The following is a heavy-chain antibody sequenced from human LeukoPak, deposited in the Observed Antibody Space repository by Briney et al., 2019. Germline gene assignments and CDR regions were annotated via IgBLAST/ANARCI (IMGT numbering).Heavy chain of an antibody. CDR1: GFTFTTSA. CDR3: GADSMPRGVFSYAFDI. J-gene: IGHJ3*02. Sequence: SVKVSCKASGFTFTTSAVQWVRQARGQRLGWIGWIVLCSGDTNSAQKFQERVTITRDMSTRTAYMELSRLRYEDTAVYYCGADSMPRGVFSYAFDIWGQGTMATVSS. V-gene: IGHV1-58*01. CDR2: IVLCSGDT. D-gene: IGHD3-10*01.